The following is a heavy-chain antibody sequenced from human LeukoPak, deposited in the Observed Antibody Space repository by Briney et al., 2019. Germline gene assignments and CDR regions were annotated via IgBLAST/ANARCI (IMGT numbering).Heavy chain of an antibody. CDR3: ASGSKRYSYGL. D-gene: IGHD5-18*01. J-gene: IGHJ4*02. CDR2: IIPIFGAA. Sequence: ASVKVSCKASGGTFSSYAISWVRQAPGQGLEWMGGIIPIFGAANYAQKFQGRVTITADKSTSTAYMELSILRSEDTAVYYCASGSKRYSYGLWGQGTLVTVSS. V-gene: IGHV1-69*06. CDR1: GGTFSSYA.